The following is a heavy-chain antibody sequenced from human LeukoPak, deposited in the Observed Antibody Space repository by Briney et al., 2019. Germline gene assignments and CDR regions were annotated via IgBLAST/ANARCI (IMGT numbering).Heavy chain of an antibody. D-gene: IGHD4-11*01. V-gene: IGHV3-30*04. CDR2: ISYDGSNK. Sequence: GGSLRLSCAASGFTFSSYAMHWVRQAPGKGLEWVAVISYDGSNKYYADSVKGRFTISRDNSKNTLYLQMNSLRAEDTAVYYCAKEAYSNFDYWGQGTLVTVSS. J-gene: IGHJ4*02. CDR1: GFTFSSYA. CDR3: AKEAYSNFDY.